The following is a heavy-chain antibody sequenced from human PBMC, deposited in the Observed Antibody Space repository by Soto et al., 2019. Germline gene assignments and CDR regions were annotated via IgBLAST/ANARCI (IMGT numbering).Heavy chain of an antibody. CDR1: GYTFTNYV. D-gene: IGHD3-3*01. Sequence: VKVSCKTSGYTFTNYVVGWVRQAPGQGLEWMGWINSGNGNTKYSEKFQGRVTITRDTSASTAYMELNGLTSEDTAVYSCARGLTILGLVLGYWGQGTMVAV. V-gene: IGHV1-3*01. CDR2: INSGNGNT. J-gene: IGHJ4*02. CDR3: ARGLTILGLVLGY.